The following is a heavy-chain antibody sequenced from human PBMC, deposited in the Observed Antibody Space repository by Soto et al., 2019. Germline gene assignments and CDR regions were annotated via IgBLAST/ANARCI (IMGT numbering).Heavy chain of an antibody. CDR1: GYTFTSYD. V-gene: IGHV1-8*01. J-gene: IGHJ4*02. CDR2: MNPNSGNT. D-gene: IGHD3-16*01. Sequence: ASVKVSCKASGYTFTSYDVNWLRQATGQGLEWMGWMNPNSGNTGYAQKFQGRVTMTRNTSISTAYMELSSLRSEDTAVYYCARRGLHLGELLGYWGQGTLVTVSS. CDR3: ARRGLHLGELLGY.